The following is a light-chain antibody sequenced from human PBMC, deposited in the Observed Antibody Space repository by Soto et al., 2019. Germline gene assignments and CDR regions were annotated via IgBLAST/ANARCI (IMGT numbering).Light chain of an antibody. CDR1: QSVSSSY. CDR3: QQYTHWPRT. J-gene: IGKJ1*01. Sequence: ESVLTQAPGTLSLSPGERATLSCRASQSVSSSYLAWYQQKPGQAPRLLIYGASTRATGIPARFSGSGSGTEFTLTISSLQSEDFAVYYCQQYTHWPRTFGQGTKVDIK. CDR2: GAS. V-gene: IGKV3-15*01.